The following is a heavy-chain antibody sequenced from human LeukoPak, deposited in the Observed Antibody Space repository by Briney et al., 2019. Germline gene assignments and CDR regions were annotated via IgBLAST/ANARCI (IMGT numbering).Heavy chain of an antibody. D-gene: IGHD4-17*01. J-gene: IGHJ4*02. CDR1: GFIFSTYA. V-gene: IGHV3-23*01. CDR2: ISGRGGST. Sequence: GGSLRLSCAASGFIFSTYAMSWVRQAPGEGLDWVSAISGRGGSTFYADSVKGRFTISRDNSKNTLYLQMNSLRAEDTAVYYCARDDYGETFDYWGQGTLVTVSS. CDR3: ARDDYGETFDY.